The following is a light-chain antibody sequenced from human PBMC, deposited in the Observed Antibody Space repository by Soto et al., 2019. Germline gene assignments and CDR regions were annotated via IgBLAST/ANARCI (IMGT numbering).Light chain of an antibody. CDR1: QSISSW. V-gene: IGKV1-5*01. CDR2: DAS. CDR3: QQYNSYSIT. J-gene: IGKJ5*01. Sequence: DIQMTDSPSTLSASGGDIVTITCRASQSISSWLAWYQQKPGKAPKLLIYDASSLESGVPSRFSGSGSGTEFTLTISSLQPDDFATHYCQQYNSYSITFGQGTRLEIK.